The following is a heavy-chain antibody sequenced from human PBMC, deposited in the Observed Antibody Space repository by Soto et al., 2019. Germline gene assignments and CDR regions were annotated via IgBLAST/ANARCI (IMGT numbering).Heavy chain of an antibody. CDR3: ARDTGWGLGY. Sequence: QVQLQESGPGLVRPSGTLSLTCAVSGDSINSNYCWTWVRQPPGKGLEWIAEIYYSGGTSYNPSRKSRVTMSIDKSKNQFSLNLTSVPAADTAMYYCARDTGWGLGYWGQGTLVTVSS. J-gene: IGHJ4*02. CDR2: IYYSGGT. V-gene: IGHV4-4*02. D-gene: IGHD6-19*01. CDR1: GDSINSNYC.